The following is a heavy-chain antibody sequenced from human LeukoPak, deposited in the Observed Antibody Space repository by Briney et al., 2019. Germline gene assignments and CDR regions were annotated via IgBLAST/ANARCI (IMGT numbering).Heavy chain of an antibody. J-gene: IGHJ4*02. D-gene: IGHD4-23*01. CDR3: VRDEVGTPYSFDY. CDR2: ISVSGSTK. V-gene: IGHV3-48*03. CDR1: GFTFSSYE. Sequence: PGGSLRLSCAASGFTFSSYEMNWVRQAPGKGLQWVSYISVSGSTKYYADSVKGRFTISRDNAKNSLYLQMNSLRAEDTGVYYCVRDEVGTPYSFDYWGQGTLVTVSS.